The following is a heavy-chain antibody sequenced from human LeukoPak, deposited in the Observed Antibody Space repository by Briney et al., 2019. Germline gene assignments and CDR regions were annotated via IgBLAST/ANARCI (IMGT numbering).Heavy chain of an antibody. J-gene: IGHJ3*02. D-gene: IGHD3-22*01. Sequence: GGSLRLSCAVSGFTFSSYALTWVRQAPGKGLERVSVISGSGGSTYYADSVKGRFTISRDNSKNTLYLQMNSLRAEDTAVYYCAREMIVVVYAFDIWGQGTMVTVSS. CDR1: GFTFSSYA. V-gene: IGHV3-23*01. CDR3: AREMIVVVYAFDI. CDR2: ISGSGGST.